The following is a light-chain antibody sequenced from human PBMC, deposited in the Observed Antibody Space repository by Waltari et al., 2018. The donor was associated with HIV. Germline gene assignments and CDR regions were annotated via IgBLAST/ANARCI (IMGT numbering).Light chain of an antibody. Sequence: DIHLAQIPRHLSASLGRTVTITCQGSQDIAHYLNWYQVKPGRPPKLLSYDASLLESWVPSRFSGRGSGTHVSFTINSLQPEDVATYYCQQYDYLPPGTFGPGTRV. CDR1: QDIAHY. CDR3: QQYDYLPPGT. J-gene: IGKJ3*01. V-gene: IGKV1-33*01. CDR2: DAS.